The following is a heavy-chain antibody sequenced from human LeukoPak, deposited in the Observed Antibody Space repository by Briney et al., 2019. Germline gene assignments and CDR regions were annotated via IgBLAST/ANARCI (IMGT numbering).Heavy chain of an antibody. J-gene: IGHJ4*02. V-gene: IGHV3-30-3*01. Sequence: GGSLRRSCAASGFTFSSYAMHWVRQAPGKGLEWVAVISYDGSNKYYADSVKGRFTISRDNSKNTLYLQMNSLRAEDTAVYYCARGLATDYYDSSGYLGLHYWGQGTLVTVSS. CDR3: ARGLATDYYDSSGYLGLHY. CDR1: GFTFSSYA. CDR2: ISYDGSNK. D-gene: IGHD3-22*01.